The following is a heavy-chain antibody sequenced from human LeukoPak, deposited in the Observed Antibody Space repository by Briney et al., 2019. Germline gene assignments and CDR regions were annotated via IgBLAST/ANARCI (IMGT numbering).Heavy chain of an antibody. CDR2: TNNDGSST. CDR3: ARDLFYDSSGYYASDS. J-gene: IGHJ4*02. Sequence: PGGSLRLSCAASGFTFGGYWMHWVRQAPGKGLVWVSRTNNDGSSTVYADSVKGRFTISRDNAKNTLYLQMNSLRAEDTAVYYCARDLFYDSSGYYASDSWGQGTLVTVSS. D-gene: IGHD3-22*01. CDR1: GFTFGGYW. V-gene: IGHV3-74*01.